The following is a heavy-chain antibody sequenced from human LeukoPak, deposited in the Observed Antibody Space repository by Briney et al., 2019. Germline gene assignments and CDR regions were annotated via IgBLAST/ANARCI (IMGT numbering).Heavy chain of an antibody. CDR3: AFSSGWSTLVAFDI. J-gene: IGHJ3*02. D-gene: IGHD6-19*01. Sequence: GGSLRLSCAASGFTFSTYSMTWVRQAPGKGLEWVSAISGSGGTTYYADSVKGRFTISRDNSKNTLYLQMNSLRAEDTAVYYCAFSSGWSTLVAFDIWGQGTMVTVSS. V-gene: IGHV3-23*01. CDR1: GFTFSTYS. CDR2: ISGSGGTT.